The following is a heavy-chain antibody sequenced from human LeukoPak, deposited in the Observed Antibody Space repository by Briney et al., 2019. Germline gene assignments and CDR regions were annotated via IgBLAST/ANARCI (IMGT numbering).Heavy chain of an antibody. CDR2: IANDGSST. Sequence: GGSLRLSCAASGLTFSSHWMHWVRQAPGKGLVWVSRIANDGSSTTYADSVKGRFTISRDNAKNSVYLEMSSLRVEDTAVYYCARDPSLEHFDYWGQGTLVAVSS. J-gene: IGHJ4*02. D-gene: IGHD1-1*01. CDR3: ARDPSLEHFDY. CDR1: GLTFSSHW. V-gene: IGHV3-74*01.